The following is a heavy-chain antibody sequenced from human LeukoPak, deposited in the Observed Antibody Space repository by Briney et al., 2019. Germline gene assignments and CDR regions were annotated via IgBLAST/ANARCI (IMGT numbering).Heavy chain of an antibody. CDR3: ARGIGFYGSGSYNLDY. CDR2: ISASTSTK. Sequence: PGGSLRLSCAASGFTFSSYSMNWVRQAPGKGLEWVSYISASTSTKYYADSVKGRFTISRDNAKTSLYLQMNSLRDEDTAVYYCARGIGFYGSGSYNLDYWGQGTLVTVSS. J-gene: IGHJ4*02. D-gene: IGHD3-10*01. V-gene: IGHV3-48*02. CDR1: GFTFSSYS.